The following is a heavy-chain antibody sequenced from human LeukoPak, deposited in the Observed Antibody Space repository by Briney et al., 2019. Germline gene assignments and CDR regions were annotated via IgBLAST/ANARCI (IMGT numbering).Heavy chain of an antibody. V-gene: IGHV3-9*01. Sequence: GRSLRLSCAASGFTFDDYAMHWVRQAPGKGLEWVSGISWNSGSIGYADSVKCRFTISRDNAKNSLYLQMNSLRAEDTALYYCAKDQDSSGYYFDYWGQGTLVTVSS. CDR3: AKDQDSSGYYFDY. CDR2: ISWNSGSI. CDR1: GFTFDDYA. D-gene: IGHD3-22*01. J-gene: IGHJ4*02.